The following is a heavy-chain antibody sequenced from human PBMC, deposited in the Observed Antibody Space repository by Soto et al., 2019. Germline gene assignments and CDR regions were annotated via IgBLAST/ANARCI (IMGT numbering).Heavy chain of an antibody. V-gene: IGHV3-30-3*01. J-gene: IGHJ2*01. CDR2: ISYDGSNK. CDR3: ARDGSIEVAATTWYFDL. Sequence: GGSLRLSCAPSGFTFSSYAMHWVRQAPGKGLEWVAVISYDGSNKYYADSVKGRFTISRDNSKNTLYLQMNSLRVEDTAVYYCARDGSIEVAATTWYFDLWGRGTLVTVSS. D-gene: IGHD6-19*01. CDR1: GFTFSSYA.